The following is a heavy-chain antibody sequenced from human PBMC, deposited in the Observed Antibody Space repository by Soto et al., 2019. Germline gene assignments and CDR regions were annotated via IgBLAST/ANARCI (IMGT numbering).Heavy chain of an antibody. Sequence: QLQLQESGSGLVKPSQTLSLTCAVSGDSISSGGYSWNWIRQPPGKGLEWIGYIYHSGGTDYNPSPKSRVFITVDSSNSQFSQKLSSVTIADTAVYYCARDSRSGYYLDYWGQGTLVTVSS. CDR1: GDSISSGGYS. J-gene: IGHJ4*02. CDR2: IYHSGGT. V-gene: IGHV4-30-2*01. CDR3: ARDSRSGYYLDY. D-gene: IGHD3-22*01.